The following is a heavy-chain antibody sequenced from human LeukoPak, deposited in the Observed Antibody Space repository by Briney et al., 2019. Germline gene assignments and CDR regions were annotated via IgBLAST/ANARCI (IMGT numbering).Heavy chain of an antibody. J-gene: IGHJ6*03. CDR1: GGSISSYY. CDR2: ISYNGNT. CDR3: ARDPRLQGDYYMAV. Sequence: KPSETLSLTCTVSGGSISSYYWTWIRQPPGKGLEWIGYISYNGNTNYNPSLMSRVTISIDTSKNQFSLILRSVTAADTAVYYCARDPRLQGDYYMAVWGKGTTVTVSS. V-gene: IGHV4-59*01. D-gene: IGHD5-24*01.